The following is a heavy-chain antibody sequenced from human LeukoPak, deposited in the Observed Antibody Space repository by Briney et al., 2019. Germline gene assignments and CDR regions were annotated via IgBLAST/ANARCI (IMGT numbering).Heavy chain of an antibody. CDR3: ARSPHILVVPTAISY. D-gene: IGHD2-2*01. V-gene: IGHV1-18*01. J-gene: IGHJ4*02. CDR1: GYTFSSYG. Sequence: ASVKVSCKASGYTFSSYGISWVRQAPGQGLEWMGWISAYNGNTNYAHKFQGRVTMTTDTSTTTAYMELRSLRSDDTAVYYCARSPHILVVPTAISYWGLGTLVTVSS. CDR2: ISAYNGNT.